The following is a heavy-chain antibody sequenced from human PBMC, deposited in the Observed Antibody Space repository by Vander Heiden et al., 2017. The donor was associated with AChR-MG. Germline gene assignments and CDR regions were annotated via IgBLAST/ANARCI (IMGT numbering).Heavy chain of an antibody. Sequence: EVQLVESGGGLVQPGGSLNLSCAAPGFTFSGSAMHWVRQASGKGLEWVGRIRSKANSYATAYAASVKGRFTISRDDSKNTAYLQMNSLKTEDTAVYYCTRQYESNDYWGQGTLVTVSS. CDR1: GFTFSGSA. CDR3: TRQYESNDY. D-gene: IGHD2-8*01. V-gene: IGHV3-73*02. CDR2: IRSKANSYAT. J-gene: IGHJ4*02.